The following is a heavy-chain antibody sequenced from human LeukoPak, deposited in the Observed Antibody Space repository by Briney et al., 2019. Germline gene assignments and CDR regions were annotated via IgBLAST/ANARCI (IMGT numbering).Heavy chain of an antibody. D-gene: IGHD6-25*01. V-gene: IGHV3-33*06. CDR2: IWYDGSNE. J-gene: IGHJ6*03. CDR3: AKGSGYYYYYMDV. Sequence: GGSLTLSCAASGFTFSSYGMHWPRQAPGKGLEWVSLIWYDGSNEYYADSVKGRFTISRDNSKNTLYLQMNNVRAEDTAVYYCAKGSGYYYYYMDVWGKGTRVTVSS. CDR1: GFTFSSYG.